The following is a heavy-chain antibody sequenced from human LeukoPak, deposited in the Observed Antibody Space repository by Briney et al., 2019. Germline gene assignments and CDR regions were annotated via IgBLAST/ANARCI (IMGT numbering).Heavy chain of an antibody. V-gene: IGHV3-74*01. J-gene: IGHJ4*02. Sequence: GGSLRLSWAASGFTFSSHWMHWVRQAPGKGLMWISRINSDGATTTYADSVRGRFTLSRDHAKHTLYLQMNSLRADDTAFYYCVRALSGYDDYWGQGTLVTVSS. CDR2: INSDGATT. D-gene: IGHD5-12*01. CDR1: GFTFSSHW. CDR3: VRALSGYDDY.